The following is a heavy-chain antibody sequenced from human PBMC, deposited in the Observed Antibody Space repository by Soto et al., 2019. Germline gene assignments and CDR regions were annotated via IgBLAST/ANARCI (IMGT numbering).Heavy chain of an antibody. Sequence: SETLSLTCTVSGGSISSGGYYWSWTRQHPGKGVEWIGYIYDSGSTYYNPSLKSRVTISVDTSKNQFSLKLSSVTAADTAVYYCARDFAEGGGNYYGMDVWGQGTTVTVSS. CDR3: ARDFAEGGGNYYGMDV. V-gene: IGHV4-31*03. CDR1: GGSISSGGYY. CDR2: IYDSGST. D-gene: IGHD3-16*01. J-gene: IGHJ6*02.